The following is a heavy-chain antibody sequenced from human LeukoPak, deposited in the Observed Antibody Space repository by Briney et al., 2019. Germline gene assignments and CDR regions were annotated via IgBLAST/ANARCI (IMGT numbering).Heavy chain of an antibody. Sequence: QAGGSLRLSCAASGFTFSSYWMSWVRQAPGKGLEWVANIKQDGSEKYYVDSVKGRFTISRDNAKNSLYLQMNSLRAEDTAVYYCASPRNPYTAHDALDIWGQGTMVTVSS. CDR1: GFTFSSYW. D-gene: IGHD5-18*01. J-gene: IGHJ3*02. CDR3: ASPRNPYTAHDALDI. CDR2: IKQDGSEK. V-gene: IGHV3-7*01.